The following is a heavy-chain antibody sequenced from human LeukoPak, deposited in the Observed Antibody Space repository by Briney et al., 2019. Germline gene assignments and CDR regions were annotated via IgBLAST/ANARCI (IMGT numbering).Heavy chain of an antibody. J-gene: IGHJ4*02. V-gene: IGHV3-7*01. D-gene: IGHD3-22*01. CDR1: GFTFSGCW. CDR2: IKQDGSER. Sequence: GGSLRLSCAASGFTFSGCWMSWVRQAPGKGLEWVANIKQDGSERYYVDSVKGRFTISRDNAKNSLYLQMNILRAEDTAVYYCARDGVDSYDSSGYRDWGQGTLVTVSS. CDR3: ARDGVDSYDSSGYRD.